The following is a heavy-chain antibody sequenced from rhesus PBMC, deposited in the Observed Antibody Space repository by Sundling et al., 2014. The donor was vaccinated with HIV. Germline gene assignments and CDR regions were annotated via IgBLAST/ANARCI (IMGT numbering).Heavy chain of an antibody. D-gene: IGHD5-12*01. V-gene: IGHV4-73*01. CDR1: GGSFSGYYY. Sequence: QVKLQQWGGGLVKPSETLSLTCAVYGGSFSGYYYWTWIRQSPGRGLEWIGHIYGNSASTRYNPSLKNRVTVSKDTSKNQFSLKLRSVTAADTAMYFCARSRDNYSYGDFDFWGQGVLVTVSS. CDR3: ARSRDNYSYGDFDF. CDR2: IYGNSAST. J-gene: IGHJ4*01.